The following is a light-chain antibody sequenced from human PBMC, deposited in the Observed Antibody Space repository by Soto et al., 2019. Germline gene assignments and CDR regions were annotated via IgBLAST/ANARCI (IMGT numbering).Light chain of an antibody. CDR3: QQYNAWPLT. V-gene: IGKV3-15*01. CDR1: QSVSNN. CDR2: FAS. Sequence: EIVMTQSPATLSVSPGERATLSCRASQSVSNNLAWYQQKPGQAPRLLIYFASTRATGVPARFSGSGSGTELTLAISSLQSEEFAVYYCQQYNAWPLTFGGGTKVET. J-gene: IGKJ4*01.